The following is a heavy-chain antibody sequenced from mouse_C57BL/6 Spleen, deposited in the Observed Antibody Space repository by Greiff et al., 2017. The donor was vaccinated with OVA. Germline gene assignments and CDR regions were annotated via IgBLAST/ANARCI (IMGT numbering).Heavy chain of an antibody. Sequence: QVQLQQPGAELVMPGASVKLSCKASGYTFTSYWMHWVKQRPGQGLEWIGEIDPSDSYTTYNQKFKGKSTLTVDKSSSTAYMQLSSLTSEDSAVYYCARGITTVVALYAMDYWGQGTSVTVSS. V-gene: IGHV1-69*01. CDR2: IDPSDSYT. D-gene: IGHD1-1*01. CDR3: ARGITTVVALYAMDY. CDR1: GYTFTSYW. J-gene: IGHJ4*01.